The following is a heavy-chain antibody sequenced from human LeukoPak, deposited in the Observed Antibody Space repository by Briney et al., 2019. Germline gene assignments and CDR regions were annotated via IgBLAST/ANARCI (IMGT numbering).Heavy chain of an antibody. J-gene: IGHJ6*02. CDR2: ISAYNGNT. V-gene: IGHV1-18*01. D-gene: IGHD3-9*01. Sequence: ASVKVSCKASGYTFTSYGISWVRQAPGQGLEWMGWISAYNGNTNYAQKLQGRVTMTTDTSTSTAYTELRSLRSDDTAVYYCARDHWYYDILTGYYGMDVWGQGTTVTVSS. CDR1: GYTFTSYG. CDR3: ARDHWYYDILTGYYGMDV.